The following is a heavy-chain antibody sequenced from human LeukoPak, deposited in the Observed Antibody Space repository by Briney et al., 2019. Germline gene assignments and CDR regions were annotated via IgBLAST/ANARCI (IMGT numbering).Heavy chain of an antibody. CDR3: ARDGCSGDTCSSILYYFDY. J-gene: IGHJ4*02. CDR1: GDSVNSHY. D-gene: IGHD2-15*01. Sequence: SETLSLTCSVSGDSVNSHYWSWTRQPAGQGLEWVGRIYTGGSTNYNPSLKSRVTMSVDMSKNQLSLRLTSVTAADTGVYYCARDGCSGDTCSSILYYFDYWGQGTLVTVSS. V-gene: IGHV4-4*07. CDR2: IYTGGST.